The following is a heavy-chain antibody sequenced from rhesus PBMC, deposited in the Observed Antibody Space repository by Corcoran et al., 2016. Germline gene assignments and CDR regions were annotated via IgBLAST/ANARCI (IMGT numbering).Heavy chain of an antibody. J-gene: IGHJ2*01. V-gene: IGHV4-122*02. CDR3: ARVRCEDDYGYYYTRYWYFDL. D-gene: IGHD3-9*01. CDR2: LTYRGST. Sequence: QVQLQESGPGLVKPSETLSLTCAVSGGSISGGYDCWCGSRQPPGEGLEWIGYLTYRGSTSYTPSLKSRVTISRVTPKNQFSLKLCSVTAADTAVYYCARVRCEDDYGYYYTRYWYFDLWGPGTPITISS. CDR1: GGSISGGYDC.